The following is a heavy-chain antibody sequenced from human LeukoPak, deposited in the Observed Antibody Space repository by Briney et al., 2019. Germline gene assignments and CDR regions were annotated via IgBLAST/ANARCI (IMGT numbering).Heavy chain of an antibody. CDR1: GFTFSSYA. CDR3: ARDSSLITMVPDY. CDR2: ISSNGGST. D-gene: IGHD3-10*01. J-gene: IGHJ4*02. V-gene: IGHV3-64*01. Sequence: PGGSLRLSCAASGFTFSSYAMHWVRQAPGKGLEYVSAISSNGGSTYYANSVKGRFTISRDNSKNTPYLQMGSLRAEDMAVYYCARDSSLITMVPDYWGQGTLVTVSS.